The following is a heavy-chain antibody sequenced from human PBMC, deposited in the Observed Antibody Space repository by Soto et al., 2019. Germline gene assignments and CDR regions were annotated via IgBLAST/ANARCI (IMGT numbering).Heavy chain of an antibody. J-gene: IGHJ6*02. CDR3: ARVGGIRYSSSWGLLYYYGMDV. Sequence: SETLSLTCAVYGGSFSGYYWSWIRQPPGKGLEWIGEINHSGSTNYNPSLKSRVTISVDTSKNQFSLKLSSVTAADTAVYYCARVGGIRYSSSWGLLYYYGMDVWGQGTTVTVSS. CDR2: INHSGST. CDR1: GGSFSGYY. D-gene: IGHD6-13*01. V-gene: IGHV4-34*01.